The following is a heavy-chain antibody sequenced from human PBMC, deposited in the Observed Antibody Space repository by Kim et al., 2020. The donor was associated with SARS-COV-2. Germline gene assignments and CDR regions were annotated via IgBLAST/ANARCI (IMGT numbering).Heavy chain of an antibody. V-gene: IGHV1-3*01. CDR1: GYTFTSYA. CDR2: INAGNGNT. D-gene: IGHD3-22*01. J-gene: IGHJ4*02. Sequence: ASVKVSCKASGYTFTSYAMHWVRQAPGQRLEWMGWINAGNGNTKYSQKFQGRVTITRDTSASTAYMELSSLRSEDTAVYYCARDLFGHYDSSGYYEGYFDYWGQGTLVTVSS. CDR3: ARDLFGHYDSSGYYEGYFDY.